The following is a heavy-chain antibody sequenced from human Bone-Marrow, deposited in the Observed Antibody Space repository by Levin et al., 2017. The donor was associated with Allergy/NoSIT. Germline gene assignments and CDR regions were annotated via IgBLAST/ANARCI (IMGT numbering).Heavy chain of an antibody. CDR1: GFTFTIYD. J-gene: IGHJ5*02. D-gene: IGHD6-13*01. Sequence: GESLKISCKASGFTFTIYDIHWVRQAPGQGLEWVGRLNPNTGGTDSAQKFMGRVTMTRDTSTTTAFMELTRLRPDDTAIYFCARDTIAAPPYNWFDTWGQGALVTVSS. V-gene: IGHV1-2*06. CDR2: LNPNTGGT. CDR3: ARDTIAAPPYNWFDT.